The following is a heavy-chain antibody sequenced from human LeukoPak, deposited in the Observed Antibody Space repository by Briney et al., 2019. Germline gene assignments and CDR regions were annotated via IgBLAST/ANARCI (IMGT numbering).Heavy chain of an antibody. Sequence: SQTLSLTCTVSGGSISSGDYYWRWIRQPPGKGLEWIGYIYYSGSTYYNPSLKSRVTISVDTSKNQFSLKLSSVTAADTAVYYCARGGSIPFPWFDPWGQGTLVTVSS. CDR3: ARGGSIPFPWFDP. D-gene: IGHD2-21*01. J-gene: IGHJ5*02. V-gene: IGHV4-30-4*08. CDR1: GGSISSGDYY. CDR2: IYYSGST.